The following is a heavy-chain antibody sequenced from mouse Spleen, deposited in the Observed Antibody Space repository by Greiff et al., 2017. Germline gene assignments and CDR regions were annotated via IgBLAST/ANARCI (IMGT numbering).Heavy chain of an antibody. Sequence: EVQLVESGGGLVKPGGSLKLSCAASGFTFSDYGMHWVRQAPEKGLEWVAYISSGSSTIYYADTVKGRFTISRDNAKNTLFLQMTSLRSEDTAMYYCARSTMITRFAYWGQGTLVTVSA. CDR2: ISSGSSTI. D-gene: IGHD2-4*01. V-gene: IGHV5-17*01. CDR1: GFTFSDYG. J-gene: IGHJ3*01. CDR3: ARSTMITRFAY.